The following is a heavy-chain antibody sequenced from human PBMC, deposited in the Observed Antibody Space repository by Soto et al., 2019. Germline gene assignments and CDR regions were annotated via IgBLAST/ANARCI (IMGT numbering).Heavy chain of an antibody. D-gene: IGHD6-13*01. Sequence: LSLTCAVSGYSISSGYYWGWIRQPPGKGLEWIGSIYHSGSTYYNPSLKSRVTISVDTSKNQFSLKLSSVTAADTAVYYCARVEQQLVDWFDPWGQGTLVTVSS. CDR3: ARVEQQLVDWFDP. CDR2: IYHSGST. V-gene: IGHV4-38-2*01. J-gene: IGHJ5*02. CDR1: GYSISSGYY.